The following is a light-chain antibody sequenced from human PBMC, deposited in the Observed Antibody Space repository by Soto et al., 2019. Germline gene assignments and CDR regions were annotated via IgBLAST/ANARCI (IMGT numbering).Light chain of an antibody. J-gene: IGLJ1*01. CDR1: SSDVGRYNH. CDR3: NSHTSGDFRV. CDR2: EVS. V-gene: IGLV2-14*01. Sequence: QSALTQPASVSGSPGQSITISCTGTSSDVGRYNHVSWYQHHPGKAPKLIISEVSNRPSGVSNRFSGSKSGYTAPLTISGLQAEDEADYYCNSHTSGDFRVFGTGTKVTVL.